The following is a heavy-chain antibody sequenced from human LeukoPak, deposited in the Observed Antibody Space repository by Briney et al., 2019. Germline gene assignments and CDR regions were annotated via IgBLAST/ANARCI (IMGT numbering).Heavy chain of an antibody. CDR3: ARGDRSGDFGYYFDY. J-gene: IGHJ4*02. CDR1: GGSFSGYY. V-gene: IGHV4-59*01. D-gene: IGHD3-10*01. CDR2: IYYSGST. Sequence: PSETLSLTCTASGGSFSGYYWSWIRQPPGKGLEYIGYIYYSGSTNYNPSLKNRVTISVHTSKNQFSLKVNSVTAADTAVYYCARGDRSGDFGYYFDYWGQGTLVTVSS.